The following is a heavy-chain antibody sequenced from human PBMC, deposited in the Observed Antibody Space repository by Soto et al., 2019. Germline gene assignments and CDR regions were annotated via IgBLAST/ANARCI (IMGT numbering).Heavy chain of an antibody. CDR1: GFTFSSYA. CDR2: ISYDGSNK. V-gene: IGHV3-30-3*01. Sequence: QVQLVESGGGVVQPGRSLRLSCAASGFTFSSYAMQWVRQAPGKGLEWVAGISYDGSNKYYADSVKGRFTISRDNSKNTLYLQMNSLRAEDTAVYYCARDANYYDSSGYSDYWGQGTLVTVSS. J-gene: IGHJ4*02. CDR3: ARDANYYDSSGYSDY. D-gene: IGHD3-22*01.